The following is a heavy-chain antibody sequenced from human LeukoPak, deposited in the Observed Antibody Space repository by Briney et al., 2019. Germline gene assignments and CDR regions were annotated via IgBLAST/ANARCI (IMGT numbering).Heavy chain of an antibody. D-gene: IGHD6-19*01. V-gene: IGHV5-51*01. CDR2: IYPGDSDT. Sequence: GESLKISCKGSGYSFTSYWIGWVRQMPGKGLEWMGIIYPGDSDTRYSPSFQGQVTISADKSISTAYLQWSSLKASDTAMYYSARYAGYSSGWYNFVDYWGQGTLVTVSS. CDR3: ARYAGYSSGWYNFVDY. J-gene: IGHJ4*02. CDR1: GYSFTSYW.